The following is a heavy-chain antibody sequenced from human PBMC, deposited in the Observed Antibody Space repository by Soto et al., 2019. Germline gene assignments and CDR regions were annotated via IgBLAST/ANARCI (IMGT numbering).Heavy chain of an antibody. V-gene: IGHV1-3*01. CDR2: INAGNGKT. D-gene: IGHD1-1*01. CDR3: ARGRWTQTTADYYLDY. Sequence: VASVKVSCKASGYTFTSYAIHWVRQAPGQRLEWMGWINAGNGKTKYSQKFQDRVTITRDTSASTAYMELSSLRSEDTAVHYCARGRWTQTTADYYLDYWGQGTLVTVSS. J-gene: IGHJ4*02. CDR1: GYTFTSYA.